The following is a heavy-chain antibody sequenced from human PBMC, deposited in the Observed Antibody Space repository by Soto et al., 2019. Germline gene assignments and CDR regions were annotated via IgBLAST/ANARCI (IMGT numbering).Heavy chain of an antibody. V-gene: IGHV4-59*01. J-gene: IGHJ4*02. CDR3: ARDNGDYVDY. CDR2: IYYSGST. D-gene: IGHD4-17*01. CDR1: GGSISSYY. Sequence: SETLSLTCTVSGGSISSYYWSWIRQPPGKGLEWIGYIYYSGSTNYNPSLKSRVTISVDTSKNQFSLKLSSVTAADTAVYYCARDNGDYVDYWGQGTLVTVSS.